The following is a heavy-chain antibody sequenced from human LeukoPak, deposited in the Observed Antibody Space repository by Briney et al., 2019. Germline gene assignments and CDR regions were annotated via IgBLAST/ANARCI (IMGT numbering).Heavy chain of an antibody. CDR3: AKDRYYDILTGYIDY. CDR1: GFTFCSYG. J-gene: IGHJ4*02. V-gene: IGHV3-30*02. D-gene: IGHD3-9*01. Sequence: GGSLRLSCAASGFTFCSYGMHWVRQAPGKGLEWVAFIRYDGSNKYYADSVKGRFTISRDNSKNTLYLQMNSLRAEDTAVYYCAKDRYYDILTGYIDYWGQGTLVTVSS. CDR2: IRYDGSNK.